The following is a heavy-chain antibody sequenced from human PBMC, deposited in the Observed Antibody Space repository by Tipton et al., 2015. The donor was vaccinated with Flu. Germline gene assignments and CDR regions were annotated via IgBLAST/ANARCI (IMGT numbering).Heavy chain of an antibody. J-gene: IGHJ5*02. D-gene: IGHD6-13*01. CDR2: ISTSGST. CDR3: ARVIAAAGFYNWFDP. Sequence: RYYWGWIRQPAGEGLEWIGRISTSGSTNYNPSLKSRVTISVDTSKNQFSLNLSSVTAADTAVYYCARVIAAAGFYNWFDPWGQGTLVTVSS. CDR1: RYY. V-gene: IGHV4-61*02.